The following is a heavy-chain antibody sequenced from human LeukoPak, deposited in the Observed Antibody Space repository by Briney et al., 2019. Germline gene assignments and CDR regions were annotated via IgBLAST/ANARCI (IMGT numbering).Heavy chain of an antibody. CDR2: IGSSGSNI. J-gene: IGHJ4*02. CDR3: VRDGIRDIPGVITIRYDY. D-gene: IGHD3-10*01. CDR1: GFTFSYAW. V-gene: IGHV3-11*01. Sequence: GRSLRLSCAASGFTFSYAWMNWVRQAPGKGLEWVSYIGSSGSNIYYADSVRGRFTISRDNAENSLYLQMNSLRAEDTALYYCVRDGIRDIPGVITIRYDYWGQGTLVTVSS.